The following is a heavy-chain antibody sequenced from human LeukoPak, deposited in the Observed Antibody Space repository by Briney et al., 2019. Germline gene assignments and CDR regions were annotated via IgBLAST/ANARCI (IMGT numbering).Heavy chain of an antibody. Sequence: GASVKVSCKASGLSFTGYFMHWVRQAPGQGPEWMGRIDPNSGGTNYALKFQGRVTMTRDTSITTAYMDLSRLRSDDTAVYYCARGPHDTAYYFDQWGQGTLVTVSP. CDR3: ARGPHDTAYYFDQ. CDR2: IDPNSGGT. D-gene: IGHD5-18*01. V-gene: IGHV1-2*06. CDR1: GLSFTGYF. J-gene: IGHJ4*02.